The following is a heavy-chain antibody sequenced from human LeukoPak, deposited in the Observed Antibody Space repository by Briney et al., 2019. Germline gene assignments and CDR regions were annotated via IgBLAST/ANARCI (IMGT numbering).Heavy chain of an antibody. D-gene: IGHD1-7*01. CDR1: GFTVSSNY. Sequence: GGSLRPSCAASGFTVSSNYMSWVRQAPGKGLEWVSVIYSGGSTYYADSVKGRFTISRDNSKNTLYLQMNSLRAEDTAVYYCARGSRDWNYFSDYYYYMDVWGKGTTVTVSS. V-gene: IGHV3-66*02. CDR2: IYSGGST. J-gene: IGHJ6*03. CDR3: ARGSRDWNYFSDYYYYMDV.